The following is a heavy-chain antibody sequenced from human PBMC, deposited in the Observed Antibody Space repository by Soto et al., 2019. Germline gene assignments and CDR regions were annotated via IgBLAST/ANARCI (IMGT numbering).Heavy chain of an antibody. V-gene: IGHV3-23*01. Sequence: EVQLLESGGVLVQPGGSLRLSCTASGFTFSSYAMSWVRQAPGKGLEWVSSITGSGDGTYYGDSVKGRLTISRDNSKNTLYLQMNSLRAEDTAVYYCAAGKDMAAAGQRSADYWGQGTLVTVSS. D-gene: IGHD6-13*01. J-gene: IGHJ4*02. CDR3: AAGKDMAAAGQRSADY. CDR1: GFTFSSYA. CDR2: ITGSGDGT.